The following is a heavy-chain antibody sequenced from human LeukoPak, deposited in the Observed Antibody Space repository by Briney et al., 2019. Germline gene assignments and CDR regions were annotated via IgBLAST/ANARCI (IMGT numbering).Heavy chain of an antibody. V-gene: IGHV3-7*01. CDR1: GFTFSTFSRSW. Sequence: PGGSLRLSCAASGFTFSTFSRSWMSWVRQGPGKGLEWVANIKEDGSQKYYVDSVKGRFTMSRDNARNSLDMQMNSLRAEEKAGYRXXXLHXYGELRFWFDPWGQGTLVTVSS. CDR2: IKEDGSQK. D-gene: IGHD4-17*01. J-gene: IGHJ5*02. CDR3: XXLHXYGELRFWFDP.